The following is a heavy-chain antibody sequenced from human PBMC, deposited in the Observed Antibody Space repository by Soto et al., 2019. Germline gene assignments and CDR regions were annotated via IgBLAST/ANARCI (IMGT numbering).Heavy chain of an antibody. CDR3: ASHPPYRAFDY. V-gene: IGHV4-39*01. D-gene: IGHD3-16*02. CDR1: GDSLSAGPYH. J-gene: IGHJ4*02. Sequence: QLQLQESGPGLVKPSETLSLTCSVPGDSLSAGPYHWGWIRQPPGKGLEWIGNVYNSGSTSYSPSLKSRVTISVDTSKNQFSLRLTSVTAADTAVYFCASHPPYRAFDYWGQGTLVTVSS. CDR2: VYNSGST.